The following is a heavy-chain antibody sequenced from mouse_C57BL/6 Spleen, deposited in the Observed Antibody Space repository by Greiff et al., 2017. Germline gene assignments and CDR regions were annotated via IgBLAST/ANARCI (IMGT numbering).Heavy chain of an antibody. J-gene: IGHJ3*01. D-gene: IGHD1-1*01. CDR3: ASRNYYGSSYGWFAY. V-gene: IGHV2-6*01. Sequence: QVQLKESGPGLVAPSQSLSITCTVSGFSLTSYGVDWVRQSPGKGLEWLGVIWGVGSNKYNSALKTRLSISKDNSKSQGFLKRNSLQNDDTARYYCASRNYYGSSYGWFAYWGQGTLVTVSA. CDR2: IWGVGSN. CDR1: GFSLTSYG.